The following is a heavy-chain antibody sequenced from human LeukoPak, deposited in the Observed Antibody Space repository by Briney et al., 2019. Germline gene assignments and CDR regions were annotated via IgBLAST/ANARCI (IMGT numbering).Heavy chain of an antibody. CDR1: GFTFSSYA. D-gene: IGHD3-3*01. CDR3: ARTRYDFWSGYPPPDYGMDV. Sequence: LAGGSLRLSCAASGFTFSSYAMHWVRQAPGKGLEWVAVTSYDGSNKYYADSVKGRFTISRDNSKNTLYLQMNSLRAEDTAVYYCARTRYDFWSGYPPPDYGMDVWGQGTTVTVSS. J-gene: IGHJ6*02. CDR2: TSYDGSNK. V-gene: IGHV3-30-3*02.